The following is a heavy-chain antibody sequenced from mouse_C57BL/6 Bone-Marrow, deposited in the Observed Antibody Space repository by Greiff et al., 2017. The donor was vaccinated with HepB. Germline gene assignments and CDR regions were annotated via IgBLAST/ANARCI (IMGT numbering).Heavy chain of an antibody. J-gene: IGHJ2*01. V-gene: IGHV1-64*01. D-gene: IGHD2-2*01. CDR3: ARGYGYDVNFDY. CDR2: IHPKSGST. Sequence: VQLQQPGAELVKPGASVKLSCKASGYTFTSYWMHWVKQRPGQGLEWIGMIHPKSGSTNYNEKFKSKATLTVDKSSSTAYMQLSSLTSEDSAVYYCARGYGYDVNFDYWGQGTTLTVSS. CDR1: GYTFTSYW.